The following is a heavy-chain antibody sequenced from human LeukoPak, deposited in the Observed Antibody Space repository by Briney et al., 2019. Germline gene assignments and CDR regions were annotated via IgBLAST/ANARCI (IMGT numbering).Heavy chain of an antibody. V-gene: IGHV6-1*01. J-gene: IGHJ6*03. CDR1: GDNVSSNSAA. D-gene: IGHD7-27*01. Sequence: SQTLSLTCAISGDNVSSNSAAWNWIRQSPSRGLEWLGRTYYRSKWYHDYAVSVKSRITINPDTSKNQFSLQLNSVTPEDTAVYSCARNWASFYYYYMDVWGKGTTVTVSS. CDR3: ARNWASFYYYYMDV. CDR2: TYYRSKWYH.